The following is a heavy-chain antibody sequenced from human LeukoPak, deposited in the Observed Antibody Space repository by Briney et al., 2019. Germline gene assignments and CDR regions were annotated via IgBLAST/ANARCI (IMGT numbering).Heavy chain of an antibody. CDR1: GFTFSSYA. CDR2: ISYDGSNK. Sequence: PGGSLRLSCAASGFTFSSYAMHWVRQAPGKGLEWVAVISYDGSNKYYADSVKGRFTISRDNSKNTLYLQMNSLRAEDTAVYYCATGGYYYYYGMDVWGQGTTVTASS. V-gene: IGHV3-30-3*01. D-gene: IGHD3-16*01. J-gene: IGHJ6*02. CDR3: ATGGYYYYYGMDV.